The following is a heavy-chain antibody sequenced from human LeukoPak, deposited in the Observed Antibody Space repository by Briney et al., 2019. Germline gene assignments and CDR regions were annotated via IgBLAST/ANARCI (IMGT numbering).Heavy chain of an antibody. CDR1: GFTFSSYG. D-gene: IGHD2-2*01. CDR3: ARDSCGSPSCFDY. J-gene: IGHJ4*02. Sequence: PGGSLRLSCTASGFTFSSYGMHWVRQAPGRRLEWVAAIQYDGSIEYYADSVKGRFTISRDQSKNTLFLQVNSLRAEDTAVYYCARDSCGSPSCFDYWGQGTLVTVSS. CDR2: IQYDGSIE. V-gene: IGHV3-33*01.